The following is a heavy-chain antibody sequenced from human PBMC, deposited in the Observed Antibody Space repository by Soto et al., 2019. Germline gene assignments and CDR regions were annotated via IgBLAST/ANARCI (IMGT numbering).Heavy chain of an antibody. CDR3: ARGGWRQIDY. CDR2: IHYSGGT. D-gene: IGHD3-3*01. CDR1: GGSISSYY. V-gene: IGHV4-59*08. J-gene: IGHJ4*02. Sequence: QVQLQESGPGLVKPSETLSLTCTVSGGSISSYYWSWIRQPPGKGLEWIGYIHYSGGTYYIPSLNSRVTISVATSKIPSPPKLPSVTAADTAVYFCARGGWRQIDYWGQGTLFTVSS.